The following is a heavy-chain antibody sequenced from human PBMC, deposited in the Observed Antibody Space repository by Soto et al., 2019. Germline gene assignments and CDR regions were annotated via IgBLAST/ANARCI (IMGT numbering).Heavy chain of an antibody. Sequence: QVQLVESGGGVVQPGTSRRLSCVGSGFTFRSYVIHWVRQAPGKGLEWVALTSYDGSNKDYGDSVKGRFTISRDNSRNTVDRQMDSLRREDTALYYCARWGTTGGLDVWGQGTRVSVSS. CDR1: GFTFRSYV. CDR2: TSYDGSNK. J-gene: IGHJ1*01. D-gene: IGHD3-16*01. CDR3: ARWGTTGGLDV. V-gene: IGHV3-33*05.